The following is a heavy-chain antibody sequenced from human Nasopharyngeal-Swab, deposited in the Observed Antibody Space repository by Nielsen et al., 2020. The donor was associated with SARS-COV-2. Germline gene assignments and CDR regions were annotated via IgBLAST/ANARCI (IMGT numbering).Heavy chain of an antibody. Sequence: SLKISCAASGFTFDDYTMHWVRQAPGKGLEWVSLISWDGGSTYYADSVKGRFTISRDNSKNSLYLQMNSLRTEDTALYYCAMIWGSVIDYWGQGTLVTVSS. D-gene: IGHD3-16*01. CDR1: GFTFDDYT. CDR3: AMIWGSVIDY. J-gene: IGHJ4*02. CDR2: ISWDGGST. V-gene: IGHV3-43*01.